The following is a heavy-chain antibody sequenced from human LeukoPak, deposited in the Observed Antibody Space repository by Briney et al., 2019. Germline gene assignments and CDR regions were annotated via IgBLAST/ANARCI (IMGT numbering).Heavy chain of an antibody. CDR1: GFTFSSYG. Sequence: GGSLRLSCAASGFTFSSYGMHWVRQAPGKGLEWVAFIRYDGSNKYYADSVKGRFTISRDNSKNTLYLQMGSLRAEDMAVYYGARGGEGWELHAGYYYGMDVWGQGTTVTVSS. CDR2: IRYDGSNK. V-gene: IGHV3-30*02. J-gene: IGHJ6*02. CDR3: ARGGEGWELHAGYYYGMDV. D-gene: IGHD1-26*01.